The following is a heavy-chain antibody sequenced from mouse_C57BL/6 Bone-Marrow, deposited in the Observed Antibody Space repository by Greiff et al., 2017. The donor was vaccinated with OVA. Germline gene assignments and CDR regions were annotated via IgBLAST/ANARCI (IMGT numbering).Heavy chain of an antibody. V-gene: IGHV5-6*01. J-gene: IGHJ1*03. CDR2: ISSGGSYT. CDR1: GFTFSSYG. Sequence: EVKLMESGGDFVKPGGSLTLSCAASGFTFSSYGMSWVRQTPEKRLEWVATISSGGSYTYYPDNVKGRFTISRDNAKNTRYLQMSRLKSEYTSMYYGARSYDDGSSYGYFDVWGTGTTVTVSS. D-gene: IGHD1-1*01. CDR3: ARSYDDGSSYGYFDV.